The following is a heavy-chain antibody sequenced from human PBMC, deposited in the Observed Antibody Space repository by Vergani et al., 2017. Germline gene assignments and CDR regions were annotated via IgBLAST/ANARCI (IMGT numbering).Heavy chain of an antibody. CDR1: GFTFDDYA. J-gene: IGHJ4*02. V-gene: IGHV3-9*01. Sequence: EVQLVESGGGLVQPGRSLRLSCAASGFTFDDYAMHWVRQAPGKGLEWVSGISWNSGSIGYADSVKGRFTISRDNAKNSLYLQMNSLRAEDTALYYCAKVAERIAASRPFDYWGQGTLVTVSS. D-gene: IGHD6-13*01. CDR2: ISWNSGSI. CDR3: AKVAERIAASRPFDY.